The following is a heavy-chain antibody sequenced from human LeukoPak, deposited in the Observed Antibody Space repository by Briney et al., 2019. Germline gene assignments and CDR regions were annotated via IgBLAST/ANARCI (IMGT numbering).Heavy chain of an antibody. CDR2: IYPGDSNT. V-gene: IGHV5-51*01. Sequence: GESLKISCKGSGNSFTNYWIGWVRQMPGKGLEWMGIIYPGDSNTRYSPSFQGQVTISADKSISTAYLQWSSLKASGTAMYYCARQWYSSDWYHFDYWGQGTLVTVSS. CDR3: ARQWYSSDWYHFDY. CDR1: GNSFTNYW. D-gene: IGHD6-13*01. J-gene: IGHJ4*02.